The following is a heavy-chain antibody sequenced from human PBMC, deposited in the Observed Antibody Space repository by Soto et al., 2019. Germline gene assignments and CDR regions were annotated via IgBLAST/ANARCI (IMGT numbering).Heavy chain of an antibody. CDR3: ARDEGGYDILTGYYKAHHFDY. V-gene: IGHV1-18*01. D-gene: IGHD3-9*01. J-gene: IGHJ4*02. CDR1: GYTFTHFY. CDR2: ISPHNFNT. Sequence: GASVKVSCKASGYTFTHFYITWVRQAPGQGLEWMGAISPHNFNTNYAQKFRGRVTPTTEKSTNTAYMDLRSLTSDDTAVYYCARDEGGYDILTGYYKAHHFDYWGQGVPVTVSS.